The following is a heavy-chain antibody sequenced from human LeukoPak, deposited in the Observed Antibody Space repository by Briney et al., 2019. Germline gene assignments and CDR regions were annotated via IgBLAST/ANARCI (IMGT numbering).Heavy chain of an antibody. V-gene: IGHV3-7*03. CDR3: ARGGLWFGDNVFDI. D-gene: IGHD3-10*01. CDR1: GVSFSNYW. CDR2: IKQDGSEK. J-gene: IGHJ3*02. Sequence: GGSLRLSCAASGVSFSNYWMSWVRQPPGKGLDWVANIKQDGSEKNYVASVKGRFTISRDNAKNSLYLQMNSLRAEDTAVYYCARGGLWFGDNVFDIWGRGTMVTVSS.